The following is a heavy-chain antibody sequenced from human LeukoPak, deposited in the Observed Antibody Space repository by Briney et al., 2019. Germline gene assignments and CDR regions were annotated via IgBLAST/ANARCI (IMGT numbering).Heavy chain of an antibody. CDR3: ARGPQSLFDY. V-gene: IGHV3-7*01. CDR2: IKQDGSEK. D-gene: IGHD4-11*01. J-gene: IGHJ4*02. Sequence: GGSLRLSCAASGFTVSSNYMSWVRQAPGKGLEWVANIKQDGSEKYYVDSVKGRFTISRGNAKNSLYLQMNSLRAEDTAVYSCARGPQSLFDYWGQGTLVTVSS. CDR1: GFTVSSNY.